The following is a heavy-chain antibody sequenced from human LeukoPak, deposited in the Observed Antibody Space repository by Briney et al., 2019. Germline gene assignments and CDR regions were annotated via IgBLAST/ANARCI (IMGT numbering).Heavy chain of an antibody. CDR2: IDPSGSYT. V-gene: IGHV5-10-1*01. Sequence: GESLRISCKGSGYSFTSYWISWVRQMPGKGLEWMGRIDPSGSYTNYSPSFQGHVTISADKSISTAYLQWSSLKASDTAMYYCARQGLLWFGELLPPFDYWGQGTLVTVSS. CDR3: ARQGLLWFGELLPPFDY. D-gene: IGHD3-10*01. J-gene: IGHJ4*02. CDR1: GYSFTSYW.